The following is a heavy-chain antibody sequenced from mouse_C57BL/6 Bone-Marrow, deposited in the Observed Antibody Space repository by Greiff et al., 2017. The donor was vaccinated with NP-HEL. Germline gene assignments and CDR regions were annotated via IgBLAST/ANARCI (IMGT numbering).Heavy chain of an antibody. D-gene: IGHD2-3*01. J-gene: IGHJ1*03. Sequence: VQLQQSGPELVKPGASVKISCKASGYTFTDYYMNWVKQSHGKSLEWIGDINPNNGGTSYNQKFKGKATLTVDKSSSTAYMELRSLTSEDSAVYYCARYGYYSSWYFDVWGTGTTVTVSS. CDR1: GYTFTDYY. CDR3: ARYGYYSSWYFDV. CDR2: INPNNGGT. V-gene: IGHV1-26*01.